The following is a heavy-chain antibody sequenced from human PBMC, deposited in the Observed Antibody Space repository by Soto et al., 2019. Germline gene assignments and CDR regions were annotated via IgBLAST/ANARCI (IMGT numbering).Heavy chain of an antibody. J-gene: IGHJ6*02. CDR3: AREMIPMIMGGMSAMDV. V-gene: IGHV3-30*04. D-gene: IGHD3-22*01. Sequence: QVQLVGSGGGVVQPERSQRLSCAASKFTFRTYVMHWVRQAPGKGLEWVALISFDGSNKYYADSVKGRFTISRDNSKNTMYLQMNSLRPEDTAVYYCAREMIPMIMGGMSAMDVWGQGTTVTVSS. CDR2: ISFDGSNK. CDR1: KFTFRTYV.